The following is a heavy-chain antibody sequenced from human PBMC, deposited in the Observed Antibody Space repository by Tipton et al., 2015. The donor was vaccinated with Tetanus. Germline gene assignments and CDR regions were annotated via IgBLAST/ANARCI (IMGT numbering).Heavy chain of an antibody. CDR2: ISVRGSHT. Sequence: GSLRLSCAASGFTFSNYAMARVRQAPGKGLEWVSGISVRGSHTYYADPVKGRFSISRDNSKNTVYLQMNSLRDEDTAVYYCAKDPASRGWFDPWGQGTLVSVSS. J-gene: IGHJ5*02. V-gene: IGHV3-23*01. CDR1: GFTFSNYA. CDR3: AKDPASRGWFDP.